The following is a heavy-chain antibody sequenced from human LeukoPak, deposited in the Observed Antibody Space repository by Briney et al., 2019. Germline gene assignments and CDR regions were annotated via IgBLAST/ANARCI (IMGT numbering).Heavy chain of an antibody. J-gene: IGHJ2*01. D-gene: IGHD4-17*01. V-gene: IGHV3-23*01. CDR3: AKTVTTQAYYWYFDL. CDR1: GFTFSIYA. CDR2: IGGSGQNT. Sequence: GGSLRLSCAASGFTFSIYAMSWVRQAPGKGLEWVSAIGGSGQNTNYADSVKGRFTISRDNPRNTLYLDMNILRAEDTAVYYCAKTVTTQAYYWYFDLWGRGTLVTVSS.